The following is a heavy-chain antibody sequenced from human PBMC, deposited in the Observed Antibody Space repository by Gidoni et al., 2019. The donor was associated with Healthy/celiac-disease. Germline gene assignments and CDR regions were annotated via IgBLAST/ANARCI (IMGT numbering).Heavy chain of an antibody. Sequence: QVQLQESGPGLVKPSQTLSLTCTVPGGPISSGGYYWSWSRQHPGKGLEWIGYIYYSGSTYYNPSLKSRVTISVDTSKNQFSLKLSSVTAADTAVYYCARELQELERRIDYWGQGTLVTVSS. CDR2: IYYSGST. D-gene: IGHD1-1*01. J-gene: IGHJ4*02. CDR3: ARELQELERRIDY. V-gene: IGHV4-31*03. CDR1: GGPISSGGYY.